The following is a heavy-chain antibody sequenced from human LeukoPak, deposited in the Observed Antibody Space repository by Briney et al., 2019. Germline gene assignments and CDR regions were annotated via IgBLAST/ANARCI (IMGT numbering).Heavy chain of an antibody. CDR2: ISYDGSNK. Sequence: GGSLRLSCAASGFSFSRYAIHWVRQTPGKGLEWLAVISYDGSNKYYADSVKGRFTISRDNSKNTLYLQMNSLRAEDTAVYYCAKAGSSSWYAVSWGQGTLVTVSS. V-gene: IGHV3-30-3*01. J-gene: IGHJ5*02. CDR1: GFSFSRYA. D-gene: IGHD6-13*01. CDR3: AKAGSSSWYAVS.